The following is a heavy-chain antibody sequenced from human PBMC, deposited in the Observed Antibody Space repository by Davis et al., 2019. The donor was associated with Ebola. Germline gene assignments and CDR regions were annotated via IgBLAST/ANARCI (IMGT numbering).Heavy chain of an antibody. CDR2: IKQDGSEK. J-gene: IGHJ4*02. Sequence: PGGSLRLSCAGSRFTFSNYAMSWVRQAPGKGLEWVANIKQDGSEKYYVDSVKGRFTISRDNAKNSVYLQMNSLRAEDTAVYYCARDNWNYVGFDYWGQGTLVSVSS. CDR1: RFTFSNYA. D-gene: IGHD1-7*01. CDR3: ARDNWNYVGFDY. V-gene: IGHV3-7*01.